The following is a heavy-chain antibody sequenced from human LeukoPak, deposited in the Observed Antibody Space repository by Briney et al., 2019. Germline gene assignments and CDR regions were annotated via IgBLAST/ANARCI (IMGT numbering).Heavy chain of an antibody. V-gene: IGHV5-51*01. CDR3: ARSKEVGATLGSFDY. Sequence: GESLKISCKGSGYIFTTYWIGWVRQMPGKGLEWMGIIYPVDPDTRYSPSFQGQVTISADKSISTAYLQWSSLKASDTAMYYCARSKEVGATLGSFDYWGQGTLVTVSS. CDR1: GYIFTTYW. J-gene: IGHJ4*02. D-gene: IGHD1-26*01. CDR2: IYPVDPDT.